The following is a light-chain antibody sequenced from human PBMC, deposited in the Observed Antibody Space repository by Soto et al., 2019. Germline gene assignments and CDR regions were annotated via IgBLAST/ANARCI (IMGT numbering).Light chain of an antibody. V-gene: IGKV1-33*01. J-gene: IGKJ4*01. Sequence: DIQMTQSPSSLSAAVGDRVTITCQASQDISNYINWYQQKPGKATQLLIYAASNLETGVPSRFSGSGSGTDFTLTISSLQPGDLGTYFCQQYDYLPLTFGGGTKVELK. CDR2: AAS. CDR3: QQYDYLPLT. CDR1: QDISNY.